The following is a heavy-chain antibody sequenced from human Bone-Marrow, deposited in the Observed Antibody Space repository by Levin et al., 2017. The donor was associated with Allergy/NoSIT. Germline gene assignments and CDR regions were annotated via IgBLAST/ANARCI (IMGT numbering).Heavy chain of an antibody. D-gene: IGHD1-1*01. Sequence: GGSLRLSCKASGYTFTGYHMHWVRQAPGQVLEWMGRIPCNGGCTKSATKFEGRVTMTRDTFTRTVYMELRSLTYDDTAMYFCEKVRSAWTNDAFDMWGQGTIVTVSS. CDR1: GYTFTGYH. J-gene: IGHJ3*02. CDR2: IPCNGGCT. CDR3: EKVRSAWTNDAFDM. V-gene: IGHV1-2*06.